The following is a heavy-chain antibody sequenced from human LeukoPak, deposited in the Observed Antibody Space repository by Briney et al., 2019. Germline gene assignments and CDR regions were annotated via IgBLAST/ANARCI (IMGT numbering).Heavy chain of an antibody. CDR3: AKHFCTGLDCSLFDS. V-gene: IGHV3-23*01. Sequence: QPGGSLRLSCAASGFTMSNYGVSWVRQAPGKGLEWVSGIRSAVDKTHYADSVKGRFIISRDNSKNTLSLQLNSLRPEDTALYYCAKHFCTGLDCSLFDSWGQGTLVTVSS. CDR2: IRSAVDKT. CDR1: GFTMSNYG. D-gene: IGHD3/OR15-3a*01. J-gene: IGHJ4*02.